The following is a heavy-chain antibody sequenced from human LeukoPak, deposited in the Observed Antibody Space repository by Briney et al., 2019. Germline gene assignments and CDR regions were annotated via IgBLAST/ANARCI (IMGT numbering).Heavy chain of an antibody. CDR1: GGSISSYY. CDR3: ARSTVGEYYYYYYMDV. CDR2: IYYSGST. Sequence: SETLSLTCTVSGGSISSYYWSWIRQPPGKGLEWIGYIYYSGSTNYNPSLKSRVTITVDTSKNQFSLKLSSVTAADTAVYYCARSTVGEYYYYYYMDVWGKGTTVTVSS. J-gene: IGHJ6*03. V-gene: IGHV4-59*01. D-gene: IGHD3-16*01.